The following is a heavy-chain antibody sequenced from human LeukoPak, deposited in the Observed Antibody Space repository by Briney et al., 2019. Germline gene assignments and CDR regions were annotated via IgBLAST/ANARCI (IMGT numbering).Heavy chain of an antibody. CDR2: ISGSGDTT. V-gene: IGHV3-23*01. CDR3: ATCVGCRFPGIAVAGATDAFDI. Sequence: GGSLRLSCAASGFTFSSYAMNWVRQAPGKGLEWVSFISGSGDTTYYADSVKGRFTISRDSSKNTLYLQMNSLRAEDTAVYYCATCVGCRFPGIAVAGATDAFDIWGQGTMVTVSS. J-gene: IGHJ3*02. D-gene: IGHD6-19*01. CDR1: GFTFSSYA.